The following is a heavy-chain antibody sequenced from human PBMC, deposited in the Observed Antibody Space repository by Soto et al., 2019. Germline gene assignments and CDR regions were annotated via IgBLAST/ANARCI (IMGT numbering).Heavy chain of an antibody. D-gene: IGHD6-19*01. CDR2: IIPIFGTA. Sequence: QVQLVQSGAEVKKPGSSVTVSCKASGGTFSSYAISLVRQAPGQGLEWMGGIIPIFGTANYAQKFQGRVTITADKSTSTAYMELSSLRSDDTAVYYCARDHGTYSSGWHPGGDYYYGMDVWGQGTTVTVSS. CDR3: ARDHGTYSSGWHPGGDYYYGMDV. CDR1: GGTFSSYA. J-gene: IGHJ6*02. V-gene: IGHV1-69*06.